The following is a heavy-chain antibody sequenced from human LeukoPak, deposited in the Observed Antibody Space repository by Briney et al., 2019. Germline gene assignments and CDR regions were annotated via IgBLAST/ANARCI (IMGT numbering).Heavy chain of an antibody. J-gene: IGHJ4*02. CDR1: GFTFSTYA. V-gene: IGHV3-23*01. D-gene: IGHD5-18*01. CDR3: ANREGGYTYDPFDY. Sequence: GGSLRLSCAASGFTFSTYAMSWVRQAPGRGLEWVSAISGSSDTTYYADSVKGRFTISRDNSKNTLYLQMNSLRAEDTAVYYCANREGGYTYDPFDYWGQGTLVTVSS. CDR2: ISGSSDTT.